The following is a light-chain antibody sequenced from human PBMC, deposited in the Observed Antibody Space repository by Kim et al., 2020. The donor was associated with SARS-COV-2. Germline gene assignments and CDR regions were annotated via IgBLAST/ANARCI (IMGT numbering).Light chain of an antibody. CDR2: GKN. CDR3: NARDSSGNHLV. Sequence: ARGQTVKLTRQGDGPSTNCASWYQQKPGQAPILVIYGKNNRPAGIPDRFSASTSGNTGAVTLTGAQAEDEADYYCNARDSSGNHLVFGGGTQLTVL. CDR1: GPSTNC. J-gene: IGLJ3*02. V-gene: IGLV3-19*01.